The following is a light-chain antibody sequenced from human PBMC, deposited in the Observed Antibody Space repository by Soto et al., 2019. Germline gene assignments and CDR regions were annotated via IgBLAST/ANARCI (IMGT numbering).Light chain of an antibody. CDR1: SSDVGGYNY. J-gene: IGLJ1*01. V-gene: IGLV2-11*01. CDR2: DVS. CDR3: CSYAGSYIFSYV. Sequence: QSALTQPRSVSGSPGQSVTISCTGTSSDVGGYNYVSWYQQHPGKAPKLMIYDVSKRPSGVPDRFSGSKSGNTASLTISGLQAEDEADYYCCSYAGSYIFSYVFGTGTKVTVL.